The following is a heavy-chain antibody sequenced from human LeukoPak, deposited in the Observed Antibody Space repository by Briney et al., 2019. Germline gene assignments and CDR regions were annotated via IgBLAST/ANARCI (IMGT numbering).Heavy chain of an antibody. Sequence: SVKVSCKASGGTFSSYAISWVRQAPGQGLEWMGRIIPILGIANYAQKFQGRVTITADKSTSTAYMELRSLRSDDTAVYYCARDLPVLRFLEWLSPPYYYYGMDVWGQGTTVTVSS. CDR1: GGTFSSYA. CDR2: IIPILGIA. CDR3: ARDLPVLRFLEWLSPPYYYYGMDV. J-gene: IGHJ6*02. V-gene: IGHV1-69*04. D-gene: IGHD3-3*01.